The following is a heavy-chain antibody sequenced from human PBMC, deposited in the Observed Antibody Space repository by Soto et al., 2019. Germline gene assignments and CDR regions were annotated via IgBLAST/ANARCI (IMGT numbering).Heavy chain of an antibody. CDR3: PRGVFGLAVAVADY. Sequence: QVQLVESGGGVVQPGRSLRLSCAASGFTFSTHGMHWVRQAPGKGREWVTIISYDATTKYYADSVKGRFTISRDNSKNTLYLQMDSLSAEDTAVYYCPRGVFGLAVAVADYWGHGTLVTVSS. V-gene: IGHV3-30*03. CDR2: ISYDATTK. D-gene: IGHD6-19*01. CDR1: GFTFSTHG. J-gene: IGHJ4*01.